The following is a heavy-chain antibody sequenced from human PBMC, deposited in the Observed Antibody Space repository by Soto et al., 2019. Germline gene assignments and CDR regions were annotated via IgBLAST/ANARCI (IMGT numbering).Heavy chain of an antibody. V-gene: IGHV4-39*01. D-gene: IGHD2-15*01. Sequence: PSETLSLTCTVSGGSISSSSYYWGWIRQPPGKGLEWIGSIYYSGSTYYNPSLKSRVTISVDTSKNQFSLKLSSVTAADTAVYYCARQVVAYCSGGSCYSPTRHWFDPWGQGTLVTSPQ. CDR2: IYYSGST. CDR3: ARQVVAYCSGGSCYSPTRHWFDP. CDR1: GGSISSSSYY. J-gene: IGHJ5*02.